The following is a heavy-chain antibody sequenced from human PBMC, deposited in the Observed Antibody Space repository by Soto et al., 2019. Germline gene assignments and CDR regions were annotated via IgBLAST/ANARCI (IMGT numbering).Heavy chain of an antibody. J-gene: IGHJ4*02. D-gene: IGHD3-9*01. Sequence: GGSLRLSCAASGFTFSSYWMSWVRQAPGKGLEWVANIKQDGSEKYYVDSVKGRFTTSRDNAKNSLYLQMNSLRAEDTAVYYCARDGYPYDILTGYYEPGPFDYWGQGTLVTVSS. CDR1: GFTFSSYW. CDR3: ARDGYPYDILTGYYEPGPFDY. V-gene: IGHV3-7*01. CDR2: IKQDGSEK.